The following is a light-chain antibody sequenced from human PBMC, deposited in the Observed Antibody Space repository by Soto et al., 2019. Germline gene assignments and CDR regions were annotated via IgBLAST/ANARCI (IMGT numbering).Light chain of an antibody. CDR3: GSYAGSNNFV. CDR2: EVT. CDR1: IRDIGIYKY. Sequence: QSALTQPPSASGSSGQSVTISCTGTIRDIGIYKYVSWYQLHPGKPPKLMIYEVTKRPSGVPDRFSGSKSGNTASLTVSGLPDEDEADYYCGSYAGSNNFVFGTGTKLTVL. V-gene: IGLV2-8*01. J-gene: IGLJ1*01.